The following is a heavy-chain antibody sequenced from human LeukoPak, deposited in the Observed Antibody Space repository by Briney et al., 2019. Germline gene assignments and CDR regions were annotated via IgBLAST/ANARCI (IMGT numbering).Heavy chain of an antibody. CDR2: ISPYDGDT. D-gene: IGHD2-21*02. J-gene: IGHJ5*02. CDR3: ARDYCTRGGDCYKEDLFDP. CDR1: GYTFGIYS. V-gene: IGHV1-18*01. Sequence: GASVKVSCKASGYTFGIYSISWVRQAPGQGLEWMAWISPYDGDTNYAQKFEGRVTMTTETSTNTAYMELRSLRSDDTAIYYCARDYCTRGGDCYKEDLFDPWGQGTLVTVSA.